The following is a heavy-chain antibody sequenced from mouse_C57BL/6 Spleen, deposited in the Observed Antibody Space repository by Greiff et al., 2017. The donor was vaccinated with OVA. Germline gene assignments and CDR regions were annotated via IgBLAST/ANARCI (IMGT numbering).Heavy chain of an antibody. V-gene: IGHV1-80*01. CDR2: IYPGDGDT. CDR3: ARPDHYDGSSHWYFDV. J-gene: IGHJ1*03. Sequence: QVQLQQSGAELVKPGASVKISCKASGYAFSSYWMNWVKQRPGKGLEWIGQIYPGDGDTNYNGKFKGKATLTADKSSSTAYMQLSSLTSEDSAVYFCARPDHYDGSSHWYFDVWGTGTTVTVSS. CDR1: GYAFSSYW. D-gene: IGHD1-1*01.